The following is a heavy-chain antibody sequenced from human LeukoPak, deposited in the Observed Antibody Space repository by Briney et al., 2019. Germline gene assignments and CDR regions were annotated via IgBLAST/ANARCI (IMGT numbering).Heavy chain of an antibody. Sequence: GGSLRLSCAASGFTFSIYSMNWVRQAPGKGLEWVSYISSRSSTIYYADSVKGRFTISRDNAKNSLHLQMNSLRAEDTALYYCARDRGPGGTYDILTGYPYYWGQGTLVTVSS. CDR1: GFTFSIYS. D-gene: IGHD3-9*01. J-gene: IGHJ4*02. V-gene: IGHV3-48*01. CDR3: ARDRGPGGTYDILTGYPYY. CDR2: ISSRSSTI.